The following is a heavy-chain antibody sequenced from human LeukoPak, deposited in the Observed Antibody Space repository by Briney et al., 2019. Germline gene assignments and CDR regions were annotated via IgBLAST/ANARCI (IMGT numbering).Heavy chain of an antibody. Sequence: KPSETLSLTCTVSGGSISSYYWSWIRQPPGKGLEWIGYIYYSGSTNYNPSLKSRVTISVDTSKNQFSLKLSSVPAADTAVYYCARGGIAAAIDYWGQGTLVTVSS. J-gene: IGHJ4*02. CDR1: GGSISSYY. CDR2: IYYSGST. D-gene: IGHD6-13*01. CDR3: ARGGIAAAIDY. V-gene: IGHV4-59*01.